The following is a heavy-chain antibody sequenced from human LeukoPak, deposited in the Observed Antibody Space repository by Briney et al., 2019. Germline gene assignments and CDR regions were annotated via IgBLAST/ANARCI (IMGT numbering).Heavy chain of an antibody. J-gene: IGHJ4*02. CDR2: INHSGST. CDR1: GGSFSGYY. D-gene: IGHD3-9*01. V-gene: IGHV4-34*01. CDR3: ARGPGDWDDY. Sequence: PSETLSLTCAVYGGSFSGYYWSWIRQPPGEGLEWIGEINHSGSTNYNPSLKSRVTISVDTSKNQFSLKLSSVTAADTAVYYCARGPGDWDDYWGQGTLVTVSS.